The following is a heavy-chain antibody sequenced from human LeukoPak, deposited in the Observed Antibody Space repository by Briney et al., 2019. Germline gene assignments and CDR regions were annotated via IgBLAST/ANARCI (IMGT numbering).Heavy chain of an antibody. CDR1: GYSFSSYW. Sequence: GESLKISCKGSGYSFSSYWIGWVRQMPGKGLELMGIIYVGDSDARYSPSFQGQVTISADRSISTAYLQWSGLRASDTAMYFCARCRGARCNDMDVWGQGTTVTVSS. CDR3: ARCRGARCNDMDV. CDR2: IYVGDSDA. J-gene: IGHJ6*02. V-gene: IGHV5-51*01. D-gene: IGHD3-10*01.